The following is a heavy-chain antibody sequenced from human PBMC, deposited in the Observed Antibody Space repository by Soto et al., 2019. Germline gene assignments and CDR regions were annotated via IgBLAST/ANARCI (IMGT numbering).Heavy chain of an antibody. D-gene: IGHD6-13*01. CDR2: IYWYDDK. V-gene: IGHV2-5*01. CDR1: GFSLTTNGVG. J-gene: IGHJ4*02. CDR3: AYCGYYSSSWFPDY. Sequence: SGPTLVNPTQTLTLTCTFSGFSLTTNGVGVGWIRQSPGEALEWLALIYWYDDKRYSPSLKSRLTITKDTSKNQVVLTMTNMDSVYTATYYCAYCGYYSSSWFPDYWGQGTLVTVSS.